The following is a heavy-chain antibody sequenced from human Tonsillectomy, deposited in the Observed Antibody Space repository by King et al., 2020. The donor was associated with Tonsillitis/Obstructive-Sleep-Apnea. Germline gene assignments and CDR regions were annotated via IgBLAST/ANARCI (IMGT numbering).Heavy chain of an antibody. J-gene: IGHJ4*02. V-gene: IGHV2-5*02. CDR2: IYGDDDK. D-gene: IGHD3-10*01. Sequence: TLKESGPTLVKPTQTLTLTCTFSGFSLYSSGVAVGWIRQPPGKALEWLALIYGDDDKRYSPSLKSRLTITKGTSKNQVVLTMTNMDPVDTATYYCAHGLGSYDYWGQGTLVTVSS. CDR3: AHGLGSYDY. CDR1: GFSLYSSGVA.